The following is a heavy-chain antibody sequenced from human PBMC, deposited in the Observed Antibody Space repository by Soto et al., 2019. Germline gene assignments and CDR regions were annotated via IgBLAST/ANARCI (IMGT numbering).Heavy chain of an antibody. CDR1: GFTFSSYA. D-gene: IGHD3-10*01. CDR3: AKRRPAGRVRGGFDY. J-gene: IGHJ4*02. V-gene: IGHV3-23*01. CDR2: ISASGDNR. Sequence: GGSLRLSCAASGFTFSSYAMSWVRQAPGKGLEWVSIISASGDNRFYADSVKGRFTISRDNSEDTLYLQMNSLRDDDTAVYYCAKRRPAGRVRGGFDYWGQGTLVTVSS.